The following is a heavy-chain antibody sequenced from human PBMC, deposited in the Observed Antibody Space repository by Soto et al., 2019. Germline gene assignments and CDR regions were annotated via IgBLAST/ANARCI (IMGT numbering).Heavy chain of an antibody. D-gene: IGHD3-3*01. CDR3: ARHVPITIFGVVITDYYYYGMDV. Sequence: SETLSLTCTVSGGSISSSSYYWGWIRQPPGKGLEWIGSIYYSGSTYYNPSLKSRVTISVDTSKNQFSLKLSSVTAADTAVYYCARHVPITIFGVVITDYYYYGMDVWGQGTTVTAP. CDR2: IYYSGST. CDR1: GGSISSSSYY. V-gene: IGHV4-39*01. J-gene: IGHJ6*02.